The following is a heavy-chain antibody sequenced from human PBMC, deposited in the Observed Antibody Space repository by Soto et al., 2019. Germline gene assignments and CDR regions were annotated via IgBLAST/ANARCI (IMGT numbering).Heavy chain of an antibody. CDR3: ARSSPYIVVRKPTGNQDYYGMDV. CDR2: IIPVFGTT. J-gene: IGHJ6*02. CDR1: GGTFSNYT. D-gene: IGHD3-22*01. Sequence: QVQLVQSGAEVKKPGSSVKVFCKASGGTFSNYTISWVRQAPVQGLEWMGGIIPVFGTTDYEQKFQGRVRITADGSTSTAYMKLSRLRSADTAVYYCARSSPYIVVRKPTGNQDYYGMDVWGQGTTVTVSS. V-gene: IGHV1-69*01.